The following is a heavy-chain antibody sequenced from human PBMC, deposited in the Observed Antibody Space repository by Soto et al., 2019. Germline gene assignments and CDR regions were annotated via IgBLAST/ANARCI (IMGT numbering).Heavy chain of an antibody. CDR1: GFTFSSYS. CDR3: ARDARSYYDSSGYYSVDL. J-gene: IGHJ2*01. V-gene: IGHV3-21*01. Sequence: GGSLRLSCAASGFTFSSYSMNWVRQAPGKGLEWVSSISSSSSYIYYADSVKGRFTISRDNAKNSLYPQMNSLRAEDTAVYYCARDARSYYDSSGYYSVDLWGRGTLVTVSS. CDR2: ISSSSSYI. D-gene: IGHD3-22*01.